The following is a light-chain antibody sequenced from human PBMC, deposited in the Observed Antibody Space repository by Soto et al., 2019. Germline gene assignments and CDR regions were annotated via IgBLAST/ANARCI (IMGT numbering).Light chain of an antibody. Sequence: QPVLTQPPSASGTPGQRGTISCSGSSSNIGSNHVYWYQQLPGTAPKLLIYKNNQRPSGVPDRFSGSKSGTSASLAISGLRSEDVADYYCATWDDSLSGRAFGGGTKLTVL. CDR2: KNN. J-gene: IGLJ3*02. V-gene: IGLV1-47*01. CDR3: ATWDDSLSGRA. CDR1: SSNIGSNH.